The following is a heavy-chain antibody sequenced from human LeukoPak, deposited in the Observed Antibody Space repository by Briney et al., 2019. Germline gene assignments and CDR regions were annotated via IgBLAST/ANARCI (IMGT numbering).Heavy chain of an antibody. D-gene: IGHD4/OR15-4a*01. Sequence: GGSLRLSCAASGFTFSSYAMHRVRQAPGKGLEWVAVISYDGSNKYYADSVKGRFTISRDSSKNALYLQMNSLRAEDTAVYYCARDVLGTDMVPIPSDAFDIWAKGQWSPSLQ. CDR3: ARDVLGTDMVPIPSDAFDI. CDR1: GFTFSSYA. J-gene: IGHJ3*02. CDR2: ISYDGSNK. V-gene: IGHV3-30-3*01.